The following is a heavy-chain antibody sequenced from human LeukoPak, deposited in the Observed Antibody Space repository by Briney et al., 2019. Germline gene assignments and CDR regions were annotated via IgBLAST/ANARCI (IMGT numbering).Heavy chain of an antibody. CDR3: ARDLAGATLSRGFDY. Sequence: SETLSLTCTVSGGSISSGGYYWSWIRQPPGKGLEWIGYIYHSGSTYYNPSLKSRVTISVDRSKNQFSLKLSSVTAADTAVYYCARDLAGATLSRGFDYWGQGTLVTVSS. CDR2: IYHSGST. V-gene: IGHV4-30-2*01. D-gene: IGHD1-26*01. CDR1: GGSISSGGYY. J-gene: IGHJ4*02.